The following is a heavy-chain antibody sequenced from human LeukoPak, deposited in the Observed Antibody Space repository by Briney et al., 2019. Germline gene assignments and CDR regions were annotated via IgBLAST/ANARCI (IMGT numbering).Heavy chain of an antibody. V-gene: IGHV3-48*02. Sequence: GGSLRLSCAASGFTFSSYSMNWVRQAPGKGLEWVSYISSSSSTIYYADSVKGRFTVSRDKAKNSLYLQMNSLRDEDTAVYYCARESWDIVVVPAATGHYYGMDVWGQGTTVTVSS. D-gene: IGHD2-2*01. J-gene: IGHJ6*02. CDR3: ARESWDIVVVPAATGHYYGMDV. CDR1: GFTFSSYS. CDR2: ISSSSSTI.